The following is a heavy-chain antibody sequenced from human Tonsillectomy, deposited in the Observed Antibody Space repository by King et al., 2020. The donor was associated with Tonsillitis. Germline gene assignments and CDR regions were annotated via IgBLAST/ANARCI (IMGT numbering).Heavy chain of an antibody. D-gene: IGHD3-22*01. J-gene: IGHJ2*01. Sequence: QLQESGPGLVKPSETLSLTCTVSGGSIGSYFWSWIRQPAGKGLEWIGRIYTSGSTNYNPSLKSRVTMSVDTSKNQFSLKLSSVTAADSAVYYCARDRRIYYDSSDYHWFFDLWGRGTLVTVSS. V-gene: IGHV4-4*07. CDR3: ARDRRIYYDSSDYHWFFDL. CDR1: GGSIGSYF. CDR2: IYTSGST.